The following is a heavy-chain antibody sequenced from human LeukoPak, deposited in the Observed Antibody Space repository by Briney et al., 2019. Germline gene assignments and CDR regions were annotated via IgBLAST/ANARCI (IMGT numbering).Heavy chain of an antibody. CDR3: AKYRHWNGGYDY. CDR2: ISGSGGST. CDR1: GFTFNSYA. V-gene: IGHV3-23*01. J-gene: IGHJ4*02. D-gene: IGHD1-1*01. Sequence: GGSLRLSCAASGFTFNSYAMSWVRQAPGKGLEWVSAISGSGGSTYYADSVKGRFTISRDNSKNTLYLQMNSLRAEDTAVYYCAKYRHWNGGYDYGGQGTLVTVSS.